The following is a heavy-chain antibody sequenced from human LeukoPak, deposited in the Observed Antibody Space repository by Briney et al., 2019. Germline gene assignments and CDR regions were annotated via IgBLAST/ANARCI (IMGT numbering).Heavy chain of an antibody. J-gene: IGHJ4*02. Sequence: SETLSLTCTVSGGSISSSRYSWGWIRRPPGKGLEWIGNIYYSGSTYYNPSLKSRVTFSVDTSTNQFSLRLSSVTAADTAVYYCARPEYSSGWYQIDYWGQGTLVTVSS. CDR3: ARPEYSSGWYQIDY. CDR2: IYYSGST. D-gene: IGHD6-19*01. V-gene: IGHV4-39*01. CDR1: GGSISSSRYS.